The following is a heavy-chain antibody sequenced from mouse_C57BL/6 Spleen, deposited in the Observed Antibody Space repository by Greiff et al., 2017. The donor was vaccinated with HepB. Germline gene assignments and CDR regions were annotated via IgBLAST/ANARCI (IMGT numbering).Heavy chain of an antibody. J-gene: IGHJ1*03. CDR2: INYDGSST. D-gene: IGHD1-1*01. Sequence: DVQLVESEGGLVQPGRSMKLSCTASGFTFSDYYMAWVRQVPEKGLEWVANINYDGSSTYYLDSLKSRFIISRDNAKNILYLQMSSLKSEVTATYYCARERDYYGSRGYFDVWGTGTTVTVSS. CDR1: GFTFSDYY. V-gene: IGHV5-16*01. CDR3: ARERDYYGSRGYFDV.